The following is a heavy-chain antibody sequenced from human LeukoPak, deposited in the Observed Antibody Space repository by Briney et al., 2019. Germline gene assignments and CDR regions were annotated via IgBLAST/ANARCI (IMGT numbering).Heavy chain of an antibody. J-gene: IGHJ4*02. V-gene: IGHV3-7*01. D-gene: IGHD2-15*01. CDR1: GFTFSSYW. CDR3: ARVPRVVAATLYYFDY. Sequence: GSLRLSCAASGFTFSSYWISWVRQAPGKGLEWVANIKQDGSEKYYVDSVKGRFTISRDNAKNSLYLQMNSLRAEDTAVYYCARVPRVVAATLYYFDYWGQGTLVTVSS. CDR2: IKQDGSEK.